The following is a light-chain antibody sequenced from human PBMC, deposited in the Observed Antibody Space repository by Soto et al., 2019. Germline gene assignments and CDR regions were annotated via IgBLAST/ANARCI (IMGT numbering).Light chain of an antibody. CDR1: QSISSW. J-gene: IGKJ2*01. V-gene: IGKV1-5*01. CDR3: QQYNSYYT. CDR2: DAS. Sequence: DIQMTQSPSTLSASVGDRVTITCRASQSISSWVAWYQQKPGKAPKLLIYDASGLESGVPSRFSGSGSWTEFTLTISSLQPDDFATYDCQQYNSYYTFGQGTKLEIK.